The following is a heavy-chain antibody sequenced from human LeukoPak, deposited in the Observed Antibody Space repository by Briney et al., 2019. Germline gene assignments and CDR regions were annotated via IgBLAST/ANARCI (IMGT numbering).Heavy chain of an antibody. Sequence: GASVKVSCKASGYTFTSYGISWVRQAPGQGLEWMGWISAYNGNTNYAQKLRGRVTMTTDTSTSTAYMELRSLRSDDTAVYYCARDLAHTMSRRFDPWGQGTLVTVSS. D-gene: IGHD3-10*02. J-gene: IGHJ5*02. V-gene: IGHV1-18*01. CDR3: ARDLAHTMSRRFDP. CDR1: GYTFTSYG. CDR2: ISAYNGNT.